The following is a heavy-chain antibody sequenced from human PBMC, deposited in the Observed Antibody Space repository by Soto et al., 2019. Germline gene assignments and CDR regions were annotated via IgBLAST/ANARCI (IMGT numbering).Heavy chain of an antibody. CDR3: AHSSKPLYYYGMDV. Sequence: PSETLSLTCAVYGGSFSGYQWTWIRQSPGKGLEWIGEINPSGSTNYNPSLKSRLTITKDTSKNQVVLTMTNMDPVDTATYYCAHSSKPLYYYGMDVWGQGTTVTVSS. D-gene: IGHD5-18*01. V-gene: IGHV4-34*01. CDR1: GGSFSGYQ. J-gene: IGHJ6*02. CDR2: INPSGST.